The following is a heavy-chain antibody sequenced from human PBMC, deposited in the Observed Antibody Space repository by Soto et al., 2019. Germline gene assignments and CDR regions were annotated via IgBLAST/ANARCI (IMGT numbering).Heavy chain of an antibody. Sequence: SVKVSCKLSVYSLTELSMHWVRQAPGKGLEWMGGFDPEDGETIYAQKFQGRVTMTEDTSTDTAYMELSSLRSEDTAVYYCATGRIEAAGTTLWFDYWGQGTLVTGSS. CDR2: FDPEDGET. CDR1: VYSLTELS. J-gene: IGHJ4*02. CDR3: ATGRIEAAGTTLWFDY. V-gene: IGHV1-24*01. D-gene: IGHD6-13*01.